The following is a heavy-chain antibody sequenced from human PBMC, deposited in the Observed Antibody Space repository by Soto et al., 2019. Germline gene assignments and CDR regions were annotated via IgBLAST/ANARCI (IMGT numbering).Heavy chain of an antibody. CDR1: GFTFRNYE. CDR3: ARIGVVGSRSLDS. Sequence: DVQLVESGGGLVEPGGSLRLSCAASGFTFRNYEMNWVRQAPGKGLEWVSYISSFGSTMFYPDSVKGRFTVSRDNAKNSLYLEMNSLRAEDTAIYYFARIGVVGSRSLDSWGQGTLVTVSS. CDR2: ISSFGSTM. J-gene: IGHJ4*02. D-gene: IGHD1-26*01. V-gene: IGHV3-48*03.